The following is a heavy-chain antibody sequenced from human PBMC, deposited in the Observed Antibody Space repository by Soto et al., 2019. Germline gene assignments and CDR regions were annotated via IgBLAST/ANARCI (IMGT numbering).Heavy chain of an antibody. J-gene: IGHJ3*02. CDR3: ARGWGTTVVTLDAFDI. D-gene: IGHD2-21*02. V-gene: IGHV3-21*01. CDR1: GFTFSTYN. Sequence: VGSLRLSCAASGFTFSTYNMNWVRQAPGKGLEWVSSISSGATYRYYPDSVKGRFTVSRDNPNNSLYLQMNSLRGEDTAVYYCARGWGTTVVTLDAFDIWGQGTMVTVSS. CDR2: ISSGATYR.